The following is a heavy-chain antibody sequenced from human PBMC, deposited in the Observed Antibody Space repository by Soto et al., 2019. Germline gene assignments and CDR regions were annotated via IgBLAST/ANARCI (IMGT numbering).Heavy chain of an antibody. CDR1: GGSISSYY. CDR3: ARVGGSYYRGDYYFDY. CDR2: IYYSGST. Sequence: PSETLSLTCTVSGGSISSYYWSWIRQPPGKGLEWIGYIYYSGSTNYNPSLKSRVTISVDTSKNQFSLKLSSVTAADTAVYYCARVGGSYYRGDYYFDYWGQGTLVTVSS. V-gene: IGHV4-59*01. J-gene: IGHJ4*02. D-gene: IGHD1-26*01.